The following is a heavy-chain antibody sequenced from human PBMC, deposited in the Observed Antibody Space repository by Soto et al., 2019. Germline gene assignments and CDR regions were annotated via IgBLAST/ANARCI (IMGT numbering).Heavy chain of an antibody. Sequence: GASVKVSCKASGYTFTSYGISWVRQAPGQGLEWMGWISAYNGNTNYAQKLQGRVTMTTDTSTSTAYMELRSLRSDDTAVYYCARDHLPRVAVAGPHDYWGQGTLVTVSS. D-gene: IGHD6-19*01. V-gene: IGHV1-18*04. CDR3: ARDHLPRVAVAGPHDY. CDR2: ISAYNGNT. CDR1: GYTFTSYG. J-gene: IGHJ4*02.